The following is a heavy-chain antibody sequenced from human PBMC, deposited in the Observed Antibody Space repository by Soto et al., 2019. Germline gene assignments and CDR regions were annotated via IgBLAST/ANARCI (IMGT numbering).Heavy chain of an antibody. Sequence: SVKVSCKASGGTFSSYAISWVRQAPGQGLEWMGGIIPIFGTANYAQKFQGRVTITADESTSTAYMELSSLRSEDTAVYYCASPPVAATYYFGMDVWGQGTTVTVSS. CDR3: ASPPVAATYYFGMDV. J-gene: IGHJ6*02. D-gene: IGHD1-26*01. CDR1: GGTFSSYA. V-gene: IGHV1-69*13. CDR2: IIPIFGTA.